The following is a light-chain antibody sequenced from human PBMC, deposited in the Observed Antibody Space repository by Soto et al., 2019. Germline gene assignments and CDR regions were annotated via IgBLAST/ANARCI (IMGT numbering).Light chain of an antibody. V-gene: IGLV2-11*01. Sequence: QSVLTQPRSVSGSLGQSVTISCAGTSTDVGGYDYVSWYQQHPGKAPKLMIYDVNKRPSGVPNRFSGSKSGNTASLTISGLQAEDEADYYCCSFAGTYTLYVFGSVTKVTVL. CDR3: CSFAGTYTLYV. CDR2: DVN. J-gene: IGLJ1*01. CDR1: STDVGGYDY.